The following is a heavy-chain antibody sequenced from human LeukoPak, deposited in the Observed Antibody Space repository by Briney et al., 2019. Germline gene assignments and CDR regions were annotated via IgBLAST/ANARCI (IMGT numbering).Heavy chain of an antibody. V-gene: IGHV3-9*01. Sequence: GGSLRLSCAASGFTFSSYAMSWVRQAPGKGLEWVSGISSDNATIGYADSVNGRFTISRDNAKSSLYLEMNSLRAEDTALYYCTKDIRASYYYYYYGMDVWGQGTTVTVSS. CDR3: TKDIRASYYYYYYGMDV. J-gene: IGHJ6*02. CDR2: ISSDNATI. CDR1: GFTFSSYA.